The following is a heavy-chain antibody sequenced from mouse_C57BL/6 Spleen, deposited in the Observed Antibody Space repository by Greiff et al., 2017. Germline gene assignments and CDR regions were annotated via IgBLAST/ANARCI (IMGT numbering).Heavy chain of an antibody. CDR2: IDPENGDT. V-gene: IGHV14-4*01. D-gene: IGHD1-1*01. CDR3: TRATTVGYYFDY. J-gene: IGHJ2*01. CDR1: GFNIKDDY. Sequence: VQLQQSGAELVRPGASVKLSCTASGFNIKDDYMHWVKQRPEQGLEWIGWIDPENGDTEYASKFQGKATITADTSSNTAYLQLSSLTSEDTAVYYCTRATTVGYYFDYWGQGTTLTVSS.